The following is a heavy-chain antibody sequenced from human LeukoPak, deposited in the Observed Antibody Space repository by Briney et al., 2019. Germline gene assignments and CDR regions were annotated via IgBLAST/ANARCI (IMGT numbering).Heavy chain of an antibody. CDR2: INPNSGGT. D-gene: IGHD2-2*01. Sequence: GASVKVSCKASGYTFTGYYMHWVRQAPGQGLEWMAWINPNSGGTNYAQKFQGRVTMTRDTSISTAYMELSRLRSDDTAVYYCARDPSIVVVPAAIDYWGQGTLVTVSS. CDR1: GYTFTGYY. CDR3: ARDPSIVVVPAAIDY. V-gene: IGHV1-2*02. J-gene: IGHJ4*02.